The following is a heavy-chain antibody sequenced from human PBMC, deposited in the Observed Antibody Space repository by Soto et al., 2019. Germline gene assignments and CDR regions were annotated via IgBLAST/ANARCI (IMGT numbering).Heavy chain of an antibody. V-gene: IGHV3-30*18. D-gene: IGHD6-19*01. CDR2: ISYDGSNK. J-gene: IGHJ3*02. CDR3: AKLASSPEIAVAGDDAFDI. CDR1: GFTFSSYG. Sequence: PGGSLRLSCAASGFTFSSYGMHWVRQAPGKGLEWVAVISYDGSNKYYADSVKGRFTISRDNSKNTLYLQMNSLRAEDTAVYYCAKLASSPEIAVAGDDAFDIWGQGTMVTVSS.